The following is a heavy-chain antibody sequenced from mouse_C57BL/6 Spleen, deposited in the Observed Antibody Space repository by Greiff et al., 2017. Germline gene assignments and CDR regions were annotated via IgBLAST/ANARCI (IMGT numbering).Heavy chain of an antibody. CDR1: GFTFSDYY. V-gene: IGHV5-12*01. J-gene: IGHJ4*01. CDR3: ARPGMDD. CDR2: ISNGGGST. Sequence: EVQLVESGGGLVQPGGSLKLSCAASGFTFSDYYMYWVRQTPEKRLEWVAYISNGGGSTYYPDTVKGRFTISRDNAKNTLYLQMSRLKSEDTAMYYCARPGMDDWGQGTSVTVSS.